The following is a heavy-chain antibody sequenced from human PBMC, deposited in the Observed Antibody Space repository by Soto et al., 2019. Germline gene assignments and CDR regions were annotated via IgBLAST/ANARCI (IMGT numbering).Heavy chain of an antibody. Sequence: PGGSLRLSCAASGFTVSSNYMSWVRQAPGKGLEWVSVIYSGGSTYYADSVKGRFTISRDNSKNTLYLQMNSLRAEDTAVYYCARDRVPPYYGMDGWGQGTTVTVSS. CDR3: ARDRVPPYYGMDG. V-gene: IGHV3-53*01. J-gene: IGHJ6*02. D-gene: IGHD3-10*01. CDR1: GFTVSSNY. CDR2: IYSGGST.